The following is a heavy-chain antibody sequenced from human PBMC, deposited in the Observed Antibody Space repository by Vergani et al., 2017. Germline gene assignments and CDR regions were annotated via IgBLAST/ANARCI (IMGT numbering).Heavy chain of an antibody. V-gene: IGHV3-21*01. J-gene: IGHJ4*01. CDR3: ARAYGRYDWFDY. CDR1: GFTFSSYS. D-gene: IGHD1-20*01. CDR2: ISSSSSYI. Sequence: VQLVESGGGLVKPGGSLRLSCAASGFTFSSYSMNWVRQAPGKGLEWVSSISSSSSYIYYADSVKGRFTISRDNAKNSLYLQMNSLRAEDTAVYYCARAYGRYDWFDYWGQRTLVTVSS.